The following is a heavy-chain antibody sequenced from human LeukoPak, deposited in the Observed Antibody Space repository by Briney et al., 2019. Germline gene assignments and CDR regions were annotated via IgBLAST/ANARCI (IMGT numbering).Heavy chain of an antibody. CDR2: IKQDGSEK. V-gene: IGHV3-7*01. D-gene: IGHD6-19*01. CDR1: GFTFSSYW. Sequence: GGSLRLSCAASGFTFSSYWMSWVRQAPGKGLEWVANIKQDGSEKYYVDSVKGRFTISRDNAKNSLYLQMNSLRAEDTAVYYCARDLVEGWVAGNPLDYWGQGTLVTVSS. J-gene: IGHJ4*02. CDR3: ARDLVEGWVAGNPLDY.